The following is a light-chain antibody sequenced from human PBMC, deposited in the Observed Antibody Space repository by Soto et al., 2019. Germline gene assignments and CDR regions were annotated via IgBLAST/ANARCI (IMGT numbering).Light chain of an antibody. Sequence: EIVLTQSPATLSLSPGERVTLSCRASQSIGRYLAWYQHIPGQAPRLLIYDASNRATGIPARFSGSGSGTDFTLTISSLEPEDFADHYCQQRANWLTFGGGTKVEIK. CDR1: QSIGRY. J-gene: IGKJ4*01. CDR3: QQRANWLT. V-gene: IGKV3-11*01. CDR2: DAS.